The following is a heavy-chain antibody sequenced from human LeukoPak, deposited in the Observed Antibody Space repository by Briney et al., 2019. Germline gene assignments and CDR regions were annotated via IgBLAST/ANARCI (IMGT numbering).Heavy chain of an antibody. Sequence: GGSLRLTCAASGFTFSSYSMNWVRQAPGKGLEWVSSISSSSSYIYYADSVKGRFTISRDNAKNSLYLQMNSLRAEDTAVYYCARDCSVQEMAIIPYETWVQGTMVTVSS. D-gene: IGHD5-24*01. V-gene: IGHV3-21*01. CDR3: ARDCSVQEMAIIPYET. CDR1: GFTFSSYS. J-gene: IGHJ5*02. CDR2: ISSSSSYI.